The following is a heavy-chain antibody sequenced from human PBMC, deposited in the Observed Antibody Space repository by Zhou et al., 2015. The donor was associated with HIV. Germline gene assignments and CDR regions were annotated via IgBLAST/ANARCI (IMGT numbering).Heavy chain of an antibody. CDR3: ATSPGYSGGGFEEYLHH. J-gene: IGHJ1*01. V-gene: IGHV1-24*01. CDR2: FDREDGET. Sequence: QVQLVQSGAEVRKPGASVKVSCKVSGYTLTEISMHWVRQAPGKGLEWMGGFDREDGETIYAQKFQGRVTMTEDTSTDTAYMELSRLTSDDTAVYFCATSPGYSGGGFEEYLHHWGQGTLVTVSS. D-gene: IGHD2-15*01. CDR1: GYTLTEIS.